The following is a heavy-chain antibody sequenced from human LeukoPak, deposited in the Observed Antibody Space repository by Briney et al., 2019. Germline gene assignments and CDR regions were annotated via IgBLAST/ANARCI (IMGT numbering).Heavy chain of an antibody. Sequence: SETLSLTCAVYGGSFSGYYWSWIRQPPGKGLEWIGEIKHSGSTNYNPSLKSRVTISVDPSKNQFSLKLSSVTAADTAVYYCARAASWDYYDSSGYFDYWGQGTLVTVSS. D-gene: IGHD3-22*01. J-gene: IGHJ4*02. CDR3: ARAASWDYYDSSGYFDY. CDR2: IKHSGST. CDR1: GGSFSGYY. V-gene: IGHV4-34*01.